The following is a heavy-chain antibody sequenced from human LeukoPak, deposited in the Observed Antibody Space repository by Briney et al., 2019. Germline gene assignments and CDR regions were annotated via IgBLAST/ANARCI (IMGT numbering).Heavy chain of an antibody. J-gene: IGHJ5*02. D-gene: IGHD6-13*01. Sequence: GGSLRLSCAASGFTFSSYAMHWVRQAPGKGLEWVAVISYDGSNKYYADSVKGRFTISRDNSKNTLYLQMNGLRAEDTAVYYCAREAGYSSSWYYLNWFDPWGQGTLVTVSS. V-gene: IGHV3-30-3*01. CDR2: ISYDGSNK. CDR3: AREAGYSSSWYYLNWFDP. CDR1: GFTFSSYA.